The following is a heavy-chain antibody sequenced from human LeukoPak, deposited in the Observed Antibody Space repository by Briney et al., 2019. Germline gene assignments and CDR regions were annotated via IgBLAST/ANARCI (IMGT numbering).Heavy chain of an antibody. D-gene: IGHD2-21*02. CDR3: ARDQVVVTAIGQYNWFDP. J-gene: IGHJ5*02. Sequence: SETLSLTCTVSGGSISCGSYYWSWIRQPAGKGLEWVGRIYTSGSTNYNPSLKSRVTISVDTSKNQFSLKLSSVTAADTAVYYCARDQVVVTAIGQYNWFDPWGQGTLVTVSS. CDR1: GGSISCGSYY. V-gene: IGHV4-61*02. CDR2: IYTSGST.